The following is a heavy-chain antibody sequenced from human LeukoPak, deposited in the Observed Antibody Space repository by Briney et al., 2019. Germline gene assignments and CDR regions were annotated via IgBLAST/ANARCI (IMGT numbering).Heavy chain of an antibody. CDR2: ISSSSSYI. J-gene: IGHJ4*02. D-gene: IGHD3-22*01. CDR3: AREYYYDSSGYYFDY. V-gene: IGHV3-21*01. Sequence: GGSLRLSCAASGFTFSSYSMNWVRQAPGQGLEWVSSISSSSSYIYYADSVKGRFTISRDNAKNSLYLQMNSLTAEDTAVYYCAREYYYDSSGYYFDYWGQGTLVTVSS. CDR1: GFTFSSYS.